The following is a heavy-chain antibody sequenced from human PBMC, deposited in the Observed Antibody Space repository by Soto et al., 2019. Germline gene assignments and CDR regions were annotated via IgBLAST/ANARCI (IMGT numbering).Heavy chain of an antibody. CDR2: IYSGGRN. J-gene: IGHJ4*02. V-gene: IGHV4-4*07. D-gene: IGHD6-13*01. CDR1: VGSISIFC. CDR3: ARGSSRWDY. Sequence: SENLSVGCTVSVGSISIFCWSWIRQPAGKGLEWIGRIYSGGRNNYNPSLKSRVTMSVDTSKNQFSLRLSSVTAADTAMYYCARGSSRWDYWGQGTMVTVSS.